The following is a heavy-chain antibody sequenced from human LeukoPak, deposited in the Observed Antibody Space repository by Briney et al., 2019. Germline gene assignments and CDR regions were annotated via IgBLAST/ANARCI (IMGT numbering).Heavy chain of an antibody. D-gene: IGHD6-6*01. CDR3: AKGFEYSSSSAYDY. V-gene: IGHV3-7*03. Sequence: SGGSLRLSCAASGFTFSSYWMSWVRQAPGKGLEWVANIKQDGSEKYYVDSVKGRFTISRDNAKNSLYLQMNSLRAEDTAVYYCAKGFEYSSSSAYDYWGQGTLVTVSS. J-gene: IGHJ4*02. CDR2: IKQDGSEK. CDR1: GFTFSSYW.